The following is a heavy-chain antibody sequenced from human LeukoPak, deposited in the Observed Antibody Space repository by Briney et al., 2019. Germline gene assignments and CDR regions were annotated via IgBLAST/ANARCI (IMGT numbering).Heavy chain of an antibody. CDR3: ASTLGYCTNGVCYKDDAFDI. CDR2: IIPIFGTA. CDR1: GGTLSSYA. D-gene: IGHD2-8*01. V-gene: IGHV1-69*06. Sequence: GASVKVSCKASGGTLSSYAISWVRQAPGQGLEWMGGIIPIFGTANYAQKFQGRVTITADKSTSTAYMELSSLRSEDTAVYYCASTLGYCTNGVCYKDDAFDIWGQGTMVTVSS. J-gene: IGHJ3*02.